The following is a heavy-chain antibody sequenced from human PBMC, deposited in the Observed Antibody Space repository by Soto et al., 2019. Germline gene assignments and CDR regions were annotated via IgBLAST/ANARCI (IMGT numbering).Heavy chain of an antibody. Sequence: QAPLMQSGAEVKKPGSSVKVSCKASGGTFSGYAINWVRQAPGQGLEWMGGIIPLLGITDYGQKFQARITIAADESTCTAYMELRGLRSEDTGVYYCARDPRSITGTTSSEDFQHWGQGTLVSVSS. CDR1: GGTFSGYA. CDR2: IIPLLGIT. J-gene: IGHJ1*01. V-gene: IGHV1-69*01. CDR3: ARDPRSITGTTSSEDFQH. D-gene: IGHD1-20*01.